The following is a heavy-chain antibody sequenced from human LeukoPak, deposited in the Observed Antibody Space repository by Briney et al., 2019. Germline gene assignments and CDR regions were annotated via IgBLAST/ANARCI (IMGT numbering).Heavy chain of an antibody. J-gene: IGHJ4*02. CDR1: GGTFSSYA. V-gene: IGHV1-69*13. Sequence: SVKVSCKASGGTFSSYAISWERQAPGQGLEWVGGIIPIFGTANYAQKFQGRVTITADESTSTAYMELSSLRSEDTAVYYCARGRSGSYLFYYFDYWGQGTLVTVFS. D-gene: IGHD1-26*01. CDR2: IIPIFGTA. CDR3: ARGRSGSYLFYYFDY.